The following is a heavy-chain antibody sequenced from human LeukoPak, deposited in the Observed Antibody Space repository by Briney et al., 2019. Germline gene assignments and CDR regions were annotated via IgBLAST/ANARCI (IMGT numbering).Heavy chain of an antibody. D-gene: IGHD4-17*01. CDR3: ARPPDYGDGTNDAFNI. V-gene: IGHV1-69*13. Sequence: SVKVSCKASGGSFSSYANSWVRQAPGQGLEWMGGIIPIFGTANYAQKFQGRLTITADESTSTAYMELSSLRSEDTAVYYCARPPDYGDGTNDAFNIWGQGTMVTVSS. CDR2: IIPIFGTA. CDR1: GGSFSSYA. J-gene: IGHJ3*02.